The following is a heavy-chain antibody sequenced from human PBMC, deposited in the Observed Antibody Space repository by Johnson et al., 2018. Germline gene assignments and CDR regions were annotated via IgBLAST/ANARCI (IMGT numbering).Heavy chain of an antibody. D-gene: IGHD3-16*01. V-gene: IGHV3-66*02. J-gene: IGHJ6*03. Sequence: VQLVQSGGGLVKPGGSLRLSCAASGFTVSSNYMSWVRQAPGKGLEWVSVIYSGGSTYYADSVKGRFTISSDNSKNTLYFQMKSLRAEDTAVYYWARHRRGFYYDYYRDVWGKGTTVTVSS. CDR1: GFTVSSNY. CDR3: ARHRRGFYYDYYRDV. CDR2: IYSGGST.